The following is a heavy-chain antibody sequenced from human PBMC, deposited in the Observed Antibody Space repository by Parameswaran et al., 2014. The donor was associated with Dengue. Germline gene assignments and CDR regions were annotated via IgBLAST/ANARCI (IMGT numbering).Heavy chain of an antibody. Sequence: QAPGKGLEWIGEINHSGSTNYNPSLKSRVTISVDTSKNQFSLKLSSVTAADTAVYYCARGFDYSNYVSGPIPGVWGKGTTVTVSS. D-gene: IGHD4-11*01. CDR3: ARGFDYSNYVSGPIPGV. CDR2: INHSGST. V-gene: IGHV4-34*01. J-gene: IGHJ6*04.